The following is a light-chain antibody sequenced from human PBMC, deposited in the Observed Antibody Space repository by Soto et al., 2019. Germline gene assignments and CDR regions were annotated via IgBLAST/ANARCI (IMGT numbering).Light chain of an antibody. CDR2: DAS. J-gene: IGKJ1*01. CDR3: QQYYNLPWT. Sequence: IRMSQSPSSLSASTGDRVTITWRASQGISSYLAWYQQKPGKVPKLLIYDASNLETGVPSRFSGSGSGTDFTFTISSLQAEDIATYYCQQYYNLPWTFGQGTKVDIK. V-gene: IGKV1-33*01. CDR1: QGISSY.